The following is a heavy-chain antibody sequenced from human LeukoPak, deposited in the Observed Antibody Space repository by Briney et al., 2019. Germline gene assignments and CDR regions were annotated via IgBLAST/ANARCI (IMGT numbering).Heavy chain of an antibody. CDR3: AREENYYDSSGYYYVRYFDY. D-gene: IGHD3-22*01. CDR1: GGSISSSSYY. V-gene: IGHV4-39*07. J-gene: IGHJ4*02. CDR2: IYYSGST. Sequence: PSETLSLTCTVSGGSISSSSYYWGWIRQPPGKGLEWIGSIYYSGSTYYNPSLKSRVTISVDTSKNQFSLKLSSVTAADTAVYYCAREENYYDSSGYYYVRYFDYWGQGTLVTVSS.